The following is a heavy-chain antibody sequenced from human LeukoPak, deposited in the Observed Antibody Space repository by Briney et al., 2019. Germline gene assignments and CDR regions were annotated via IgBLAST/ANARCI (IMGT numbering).Heavy chain of an antibody. CDR2: IYYSGST. CDR3: ARTVWRTRERAPDAFDI. J-gene: IGHJ3*02. D-gene: IGHD1-1*01. CDR1: GGSISSYY. Sequence: SETLSLTCTVSGGSISSYYWSWIRQPPGKGLEWIGYIYYSGSTNYNPSLKSRVTISVDTSKNQFSLKLSSVTAADTAVYYCARTVWRTRERAPDAFDIWGQGTMVTVSS. V-gene: IGHV4-59*01.